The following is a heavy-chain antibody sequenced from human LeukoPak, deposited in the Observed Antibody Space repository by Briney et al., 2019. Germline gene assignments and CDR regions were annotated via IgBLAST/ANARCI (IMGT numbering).Heavy chain of an antibody. CDR1: GGSISSSSYY. CDR2: IYYSGST. Sequence: TSETLSLTCTVSGGSISSSSYYWGWIRQPPGKGLVWIGSIYYSGSTSYNPSLKSRVTISVGTSKNQFSLKLSSVTAADTAVYYCARRYSSSWYSETDYWGQGTLVTVSS. CDR3: ARRYSSSWYSETDY. V-gene: IGHV4-39*01. J-gene: IGHJ4*02. D-gene: IGHD6-13*01.